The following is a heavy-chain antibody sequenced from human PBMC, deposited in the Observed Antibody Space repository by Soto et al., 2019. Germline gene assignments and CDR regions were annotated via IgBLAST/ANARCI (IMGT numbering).Heavy chain of an antibody. J-gene: IGHJ6*02. D-gene: IGHD3-10*01. CDR1: GYTFTSYG. CDR3: ARVAITLVRGVSFYYYYGMDV. V-gene: IGHV1-18*01. Sequence: QVQLVQSGAEVKKPGASVKVSCKASGYTFTSYGISWVRQAPGQGLEWMGWISAYNGNTNYAQKLQGRVTMTTDTSTSTAYRELRSLRSDDTAVYYCARVAITLVRGVSFYYYYGMDVWGQGTTVTVSS. CDR2: ISAYNGNT.